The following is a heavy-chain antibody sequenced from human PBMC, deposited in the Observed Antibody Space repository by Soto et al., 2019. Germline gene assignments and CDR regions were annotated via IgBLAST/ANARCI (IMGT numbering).Heavy chain of an antibody. CDR1: GGTFSSYA. Sequence: GAPVKVSCKASGGTFSSYAISWVRQAPGQGLEWMGGIIPIFGTANYAQKFQGRVTITADESTSTAYMELSSLRSEDTAVYYCASHEGGXCSSTSCTGYYYYGMDVWGQGTTVTVSS. V-gene: IGHV1-69*13. J-gene: IGHJ6*02. D-gene: IGHD2-2*01. CDR2: IIPIFGTA. CDR3: ASHEGGXCSSTSCTGYYYYGMDV.